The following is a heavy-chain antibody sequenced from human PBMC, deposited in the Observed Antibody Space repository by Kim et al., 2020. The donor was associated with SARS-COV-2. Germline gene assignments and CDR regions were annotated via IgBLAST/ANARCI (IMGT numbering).Heavy chain of an antibody. D-gene: IGHD6-25*01. J-gene: IGHJ4*02. CDR2: GDT. Sequence: GDTSYAQKLQGRFTMTRDTSTSTAYMELSSLRSEDTAVYFCARGVTAGYDYWGQGTLVTVSS. V-gene: IGHV1-8*01. CDR3: ARGVTAGYDY.